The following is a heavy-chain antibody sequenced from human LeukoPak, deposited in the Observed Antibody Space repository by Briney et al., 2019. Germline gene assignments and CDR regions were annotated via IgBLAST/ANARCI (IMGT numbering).Heavy chain of an antibody. CDR2: IYSSGST. D-gene: IGHD3-10*01. CDR1: GGSTNSYY. Sequence: SETLSLTCTVSGGSTNSYYWSWIRQPAGKGLEWIGRIYSSGSTNYNPSLKSRVTMSVDTSKNQFSLKLSSVTAADTAVYYCARGPYYYGSGSYLHYFDYWGQGTLVTVSS. CDR3: ARGPYYYGSGSYLHYFDY. J-gene: IGHJ4*02. V-gene: IGHV4-4*07.